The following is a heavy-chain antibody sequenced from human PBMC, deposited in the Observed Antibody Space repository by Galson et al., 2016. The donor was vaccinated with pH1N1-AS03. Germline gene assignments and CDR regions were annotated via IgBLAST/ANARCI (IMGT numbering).Heavy chain of an antibody. V-gene: IGHV1-18*01. CDR3: ARAFEEYLLRDYSSVFDS. CDR1: GYTFSNYG. D-gene: IGHD2/OR15-2a*01. Sequence: SVKVSCKASGYTFSNYGITWVRQAPGQGLQWMGWIKNNNDNTIYGQNFQGRVTLTTDPSTSTAYMELKNLRSDDTGVYYCARAFEEYLLRDYSSVFDSWGRGTLVTDSS. CDR2: IKNNNDNT. J-gene: IGHJ4*02.